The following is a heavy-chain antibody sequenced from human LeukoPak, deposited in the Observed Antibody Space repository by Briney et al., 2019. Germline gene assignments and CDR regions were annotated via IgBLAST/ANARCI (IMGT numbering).Heavy chain of an antibody. CDR1: GGSFSGYY. J-gene: IGHJ4*02. D-gene: IGHD6-6*01. CDR2: VNHSGST. Sequence: SETLSLTCAVYGGSFSGYYWSWIRKPPGKGLEWIGEVNHSGSTNYNQSLKSRVTISVDTSKNKFSLKLSSVTAADTAVYYCAIAGYSSSSEVWGQGTLATVSS. CDR3: AIAGYSSSSEV. V-gene: IGHV4-34*01.